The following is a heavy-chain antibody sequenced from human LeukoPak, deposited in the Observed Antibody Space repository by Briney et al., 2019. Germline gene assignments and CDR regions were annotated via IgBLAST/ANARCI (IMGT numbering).Heavy chain of an antibody. CDR1: GFTFDDYA. CDR2: ITWNRDNI. V-gene: IGHV3-9*01. D-gene: IGHD3-22*01. Sequence: GGSLRLSCTVSGFTFDDYAMHWVWHTPGKGLEWVAGITWNRDNIGYGDSVKGRFTISRDNVKNVLYLQMNSLGPEDTALYYCAKDLSSAITSALVLDVWGQGTTVIVS. J-gene: IGHJ6*02. CDR3: AKDLSSAITSALVLDV.